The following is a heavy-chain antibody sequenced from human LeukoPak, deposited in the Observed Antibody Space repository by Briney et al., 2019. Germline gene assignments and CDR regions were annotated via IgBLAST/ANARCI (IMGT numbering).Heavy chain of an antibody. CDR2: RYDGSNK. V-gene: IGHV3-30*02. Sequence: RYDGSNKYYADSVKGRFTISRDNSKNTLYLQMNSLRAEDTAVYYCAKGPYYDILTGYYSDYWGQGTLVTVSS. J-gene: IGHJ4*02. CDR3: AKGPYYDILTGYYSDY. D-gene: IGHD3-9*01.